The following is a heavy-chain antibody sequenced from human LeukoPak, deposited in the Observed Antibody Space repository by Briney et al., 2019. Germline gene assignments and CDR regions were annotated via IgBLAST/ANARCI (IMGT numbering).Heavy chain of an antibody. CDR3: AKDKGYSSGWYDNYGMDV. CDR2: ISGSGGST. CDR1: GFTFSSYA. J-gene: IGHJ6*02. Sequence: SGGSLRLSCAASGFTFSSYAMSWVRQAAGEGVVWVSAISGSGGSTYYADSVKGRFTISRDNSKNTLYLQMNSLRAEDTAVYYCAKDKGYSSGWYDNYGMDVWGQGTTVTVSS. D-gene: IGHD6-19*01. V-gene: IGHV3-23*01.